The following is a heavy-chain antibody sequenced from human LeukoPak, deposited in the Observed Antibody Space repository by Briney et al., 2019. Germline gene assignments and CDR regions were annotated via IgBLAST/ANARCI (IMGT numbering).Heavy chain of an antibody. D-gene: IGHD3-22*01. J-gene: IGHJ4*02. CDR2: ISGSGGST. CDR1: GFTFSSYA. V-gene: IGHV3-23*01. Sequence: PGGSLRLPCAASGFTFSSYAMSWVRQAPGKGLEWVSAISGSGGSTYYADSVKGRFTISRDNSKSTLYLQMNSLRAEDTAVYYCAKEGSLTSITMIVVVTLDYWGQGTLVTVSS. CDR3: AKEGSLTSITMIVVVTLDY.